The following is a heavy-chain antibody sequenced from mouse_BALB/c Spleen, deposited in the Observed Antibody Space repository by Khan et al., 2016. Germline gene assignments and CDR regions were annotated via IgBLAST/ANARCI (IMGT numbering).Heavy chain of an antibody. Sequence: VQLQESGAELMKPGASVKISCKATGYTFSDSWIEWLKQRPGQGLEWIGEILPGSGNPNYNEKYKGKAPFTADTSYNTAYMQLRSLTSEDSVVSYCAGGEDNPCFDYWGQGTTLTVSS. V-gene: IGHV1-9*01. D-gene: IGHD1-3*01. J-gene: IGHJ2*01. CDR1: GYTFSDSW. CDR3: AGGEDNPCFDY. CDR2: ILPGSGNP.